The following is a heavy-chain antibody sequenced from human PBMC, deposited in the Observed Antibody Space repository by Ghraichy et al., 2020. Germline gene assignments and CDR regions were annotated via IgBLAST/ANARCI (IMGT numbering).Heavy chain of an antibody. Sequence: GGSLRLSCAASGFSVSSNYLSWVRQAPGKGLDWVSILYTGGSKYYTDSVKGRFTISRDKSKNTLYLQMDGLRAEDTAVYYCARLPCAGDCYFDYWGQGTLVTVSS. CDR2: LYTGGSK. J-gene: IGHJ4*02. D-gene: IGHD2-21*02. CDR3: ARLPCAGDCYFDY. CDR1: GFSVSSNY. V-gene: IGHV3-66*01.